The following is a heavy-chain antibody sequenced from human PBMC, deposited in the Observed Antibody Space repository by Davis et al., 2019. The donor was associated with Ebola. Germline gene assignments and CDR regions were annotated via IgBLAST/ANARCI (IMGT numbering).Heavy chain of an antibody. CDR2: ISSSSSTI. CDR1: GFTFSSYS. CDR3: ARDSDIVVVPAAPGVYGMDV. J-gene: IGHJ6*04. D-gene: IGHD2-2*01. Sequence: PGGSLRLSCAASGFTFSSYSMNWVRQAPGKGLEWVSYISSSSSTIYYADSVKGRFTISRDNAKNSLYLQMNSLRDEDTAVYYCARDSDIVVVPAAPGVYGMDVWGKGTSVTVSS. V-gene: IGHV3-48*02.